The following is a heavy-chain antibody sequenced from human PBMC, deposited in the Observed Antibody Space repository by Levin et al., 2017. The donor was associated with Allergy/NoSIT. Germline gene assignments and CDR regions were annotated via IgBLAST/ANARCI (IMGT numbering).Heavy chain of an antibody. CDR1: GGSFSGYY. D-gene: IGHD5-24*01. V-gene: IGHV4-34*01. J-gene: IGHJ2*01. CDR2: INHSGST. Sequence: SETLSLTCAVYGGSFSGYYWSWIRQPPGKGLEWIGEINHSGSTNYNPSLKSRVTISVDTSKNQFSLKLSSVTAADTAVYYCARGRGGYKHKAGGFRYFDLWGRGTLVTVSS. CDR3: ARGRGGYKHKAGGFRYFDL.